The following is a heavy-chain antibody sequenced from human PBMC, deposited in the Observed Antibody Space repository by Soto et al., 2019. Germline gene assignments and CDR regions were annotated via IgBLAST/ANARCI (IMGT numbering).Heavy chain of an antibody. J-gene: IGHJ4*02. CDR1: GFTFSSYA. Sequence: LRLSCAASGFTFSSYAMSWVRQAPGKGLEWASAISGSGSTFYADSVKGRFTISRDNSKNTLYLQMNSLRAEDTAVYYCAKEEDYDYVWGSYRYTSDYWGQGTLVTVSS. V-gene: IGHV3-23*01. D-gene: IGHD3-16*02. CDR3: AKEEDYDYVWGSYRYTSDY. CDR2: ISGSGST.